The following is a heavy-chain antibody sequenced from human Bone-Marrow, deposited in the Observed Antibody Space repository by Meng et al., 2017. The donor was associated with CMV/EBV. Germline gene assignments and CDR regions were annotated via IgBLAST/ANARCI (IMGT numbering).Heavy chain of an antibody. CDR2: IYWNDDK. V-gene: IGHV2-5*01. CDR1: GFSPSTSGVG. D-gene: IGHD4-23*01. J-gene: IGHJ4*02. CDR3: AHRRKTVGYFDY. Sequence: QITLKESVPTLVKPKQTLTLTCTFSGFSPSTSGVGVGWIRQPPGKALEWLALIYWNDDKRYSPSLKSRLTITKDTSKNQMVLTMTNMDPVDTATYYCAHRRKTVGYFDYWGQGTLVTVSS.